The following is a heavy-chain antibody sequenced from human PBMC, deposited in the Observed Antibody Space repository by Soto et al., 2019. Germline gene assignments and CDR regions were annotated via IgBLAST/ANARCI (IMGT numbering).Heavy chain of an antibody. V-gene: IGHV2-5*02. J-gene: IGHJ4*02. Sequence: QITLKESGPTLVKPTQPLTLTCTFSGFSLSTSAVGVGWIRQPPGKALEWLAFIYWDDDKRYSPSLKSSLTITKDTSKNQVVLAMTNLDPVDTATYYCAHLVVAGLTYYCDYWRQGTLVTVPS. D-gene: IGHD2-15*01. CDR2: IYWDDDK. CDR1: GFSLSTSAVG. CDR3: AHLVVAGLTYYCDY.